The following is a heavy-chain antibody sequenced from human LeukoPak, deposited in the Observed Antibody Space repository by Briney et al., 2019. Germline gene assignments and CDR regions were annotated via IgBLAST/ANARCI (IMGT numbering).Heavy chain of an antibody. J-gene: IGHJ4*02. CDR3: ARDVSGISPGYFDY. Sequence: PSETLSLTCTVSGGSITAYYWNWTRQPPGKGLEWLGYIHYSGITNYNPSLESRVTTSVDTSKNQISLKLSSVTAADTAVYYCARDVSGISPGYFDYWGPGTLVTVSS. CDR1: GGSITAYY. D-gene: IGHD1-26*01. CDR2: IHYSGIT. V-gene: IGHV4-59*01.